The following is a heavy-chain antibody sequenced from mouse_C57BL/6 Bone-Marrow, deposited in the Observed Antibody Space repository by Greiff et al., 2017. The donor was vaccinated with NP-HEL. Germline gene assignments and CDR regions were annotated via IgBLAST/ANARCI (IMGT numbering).Heavy chain of an antibody. CDR3: ARDLGGFAY. D-gene: IGHD3-1*01. V-gene: IGHV3-6*01. J-gene: IGHJ3*01. Sequence: EVQVVESGPGLVKPSQSLSLTCSVTGYSITSGYYWNWIRQFPGNKLEWMGYISYDGSNNYNPSLKNRISITRDTSKNQFFLKLNSVTTEDTATYYCARDLGGFAYWGQGTLVTVSA. CDR1: GYSITSGYY. CDR2: ISYDGSN.